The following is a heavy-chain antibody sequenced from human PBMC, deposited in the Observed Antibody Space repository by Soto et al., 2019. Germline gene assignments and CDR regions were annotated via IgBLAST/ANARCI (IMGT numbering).Heavy chain of an antibody. V-gene: IGHV4-4*02. Sequence: SETLSLTCTLSGGSVRAPDWWNWVRQSPDKGLEWIAEVHISGHSNYNPSLRSRVSVSIDSSKNQFYLNLNSVTAADTAIYYCARVRQGCSANNCYFDPWGQGXQVTVYS. D-gene: IGHD1-1*01. CDR2: VHISGHS. CDR1: GGSVRAPDW. J-gene: IGHJ5*01. CDR3: ARVRQGCSANNCYFDP.